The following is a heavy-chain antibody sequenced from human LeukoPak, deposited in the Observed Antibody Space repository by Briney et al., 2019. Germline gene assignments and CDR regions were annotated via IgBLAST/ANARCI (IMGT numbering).Heavy chain of an antibody. Sequence: GGSLRLSCVASGFTFSSYDMHWVRQAPGKGLVWVSHINSDGSSTTYADSVKGRFTISRDNARNTLYLQMDSLRAEDTAVYYCARDRMVGYYHYGMDVWGQGTTVSVSS. CDR1: GFTFSSYD. V-gene: IGHV3-74*01. J-gene: IGHJ6*02. D-gene: IGHD2-8*01. CDR3: ARDRMVGYYHYGMDV. CDR2: INSDGSST.